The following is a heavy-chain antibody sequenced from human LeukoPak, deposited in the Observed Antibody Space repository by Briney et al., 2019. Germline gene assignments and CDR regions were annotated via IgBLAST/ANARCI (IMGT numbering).Heavy chain of an antibody. J-gene: IGHJ6*04. CDR1: GFSFSSYW. V-gene: IGHV3-7*01. CDR2: IKHDASEK. CDR3: AELGITMIGGV. Sequence: GGSLRLSCAASGFSFSSYWMSWVRRAPGKGLEWVASIKHDASEKHYVDSVKGRFTISRDNAKNSLYLQMNSLRAEDTAVYYCAELGITMIGGVWGKGTTVTISS. D-gene: IGHD3-10*02.